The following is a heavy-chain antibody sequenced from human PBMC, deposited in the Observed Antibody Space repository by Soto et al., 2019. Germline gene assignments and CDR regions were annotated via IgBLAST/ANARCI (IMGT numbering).Heavy chain of an antibody. CDR2: ISGGGGGK. CDR3: VRARSTDSRPDY. CDR1: GFTFDNFA. D-gene: IGHD3-22*01. J-gene: IGHJ4*02. Sequence: GESLRLSCTTSGFTFDNFAMSWVRQAPGRGLEWVSAISGGGGGKYYEDSLKGRFTIARDNAKNSLFLQLDSLRAEDTAVYFGVRARSTDSRPDYWGQGTLVTVSS. V-gene: IGHV3-23*01.